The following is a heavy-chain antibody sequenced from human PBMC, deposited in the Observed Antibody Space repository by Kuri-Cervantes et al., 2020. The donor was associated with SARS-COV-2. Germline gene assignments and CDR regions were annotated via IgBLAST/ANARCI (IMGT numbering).Heavy chain of an antibody. D-gene: IGHD3-22*01. V-gene: IGHV3-49*03. J-gene: IGHJ3*02. CDR2: IRSKAYGGTT. CDR3: TRGLTLHYYDATRAFDI. CDR1: GFPFGDYA. Sequence: GESLKIPCLASGFPFGDYAVSWFRQAPGKGLEWVGFIRSKAYGGTTEYAASVKGRFTISRDDSKSIAYLQMNSLKTEDTAVYYCTRGLTLHYYDATRAFDIWGQGTMVTVSS.